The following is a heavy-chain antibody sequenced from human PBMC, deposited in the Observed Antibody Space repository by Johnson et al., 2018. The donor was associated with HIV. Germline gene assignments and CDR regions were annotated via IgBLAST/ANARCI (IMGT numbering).Heavy chain of an antibody. CDR1: GFTFSSYA. CDR2: IYSGGDT. V-gene: IGHV3-23*04. CDR3: ARGPLLWRAFDI. D-gene: IGHD3-10*01. J-gene: IGHJ3*02. Sequence: EQLVESGGGLVQPGGSLRLSCAASGFTFSSYAMSWVRQAPGKGLEWISVIYSGGDTYYADSVRGRFTISRDNSKNKLYLQMNSLRAEDTAVYYCARGPLLWRAFDIWGQGTMVTVSS.